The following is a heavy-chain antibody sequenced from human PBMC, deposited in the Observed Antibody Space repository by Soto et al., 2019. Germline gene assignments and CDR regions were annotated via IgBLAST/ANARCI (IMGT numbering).Heavy chain of an antibody. J-gene: IGHJ3*02. D-gene: IGHD3-10*01. CDR1: GGTFSSYA. V-gene: IGHV1-69*13. CDR3: AREPKYPSGTRGAFDI. CDR2: IIPIFGTA. Sequence: SVKVSCKASGGTFSSYAISWVRQAPGQGLEWMGGIIPIFGTANYAQKFQGRVTIIADESTSTAYMELSSLRSEETAVYYCAREPKYPSGTRGAFDIWGQATMATVSS.